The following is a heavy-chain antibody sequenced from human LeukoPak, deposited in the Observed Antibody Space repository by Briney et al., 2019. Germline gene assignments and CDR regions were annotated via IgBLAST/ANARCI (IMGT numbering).Heavy chain of an antibody. CDR3: TRPNYAGDYGSSDAFDI. V-gene: IGHV3-73*01. J-gene: IGHJ3*02. CDR1: GFTFSGSA. CDR2: IRSKANSYAT. D-gene: IGHD4-17*01. Sequence: GGSLRLSCAASGFTFSGSAMHWVRQASGKGLEWVGRIRSKANSYATAYAASVKGRFTISRDDSKNTAYLQVNSLKTEDTAVYYCTRPNYAGDYGSSDAFDIWGQGTMVTVSS.